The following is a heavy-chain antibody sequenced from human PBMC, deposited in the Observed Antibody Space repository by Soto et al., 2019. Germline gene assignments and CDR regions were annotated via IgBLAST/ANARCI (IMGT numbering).Heavy chain of an antibody. CDR2: IYYSGST. Sequence: SETLSLTCTVSGGSISNSNYYWGWIRQPPGKGLEWIGSIYYSGSTYYNPSLKSRVTISVDTSKNQFSLKLSSVTAADTAVYYCMLGSGWQDFDYWGQGTLVTVSS. CDR3: MLGSGWQDFDY. CDR1: GGSISNSNYY. V-gene: IGHV4-39*01. D-gene: IGHD3-22*01. J-gene: IGHJ4*02.